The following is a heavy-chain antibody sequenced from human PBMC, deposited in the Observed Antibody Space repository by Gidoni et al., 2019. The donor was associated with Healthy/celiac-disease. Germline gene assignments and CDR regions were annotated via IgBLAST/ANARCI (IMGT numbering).Heavy chain of an antibody. CDR2: ISYDGSNK. Sequence: QVQLVESGGGVVQPGRSLRLSCAAPGFTFSSYGMHWVRQAPGKGLKWVAVISYDGSNKYYADSVKGRITIARDNSKNTLYLQMNSLRAEDTAVYYCAKDFAAYTAGTFGYFDYWGQGTLVTVSS. CDR3: AKDFAAYTAGTFGYFDY. CDR1: GFTFSSYG. D-gene: IGHD3-3*01. V-gene: IGHV3-30*18. J-gene: IGHJ4*02.